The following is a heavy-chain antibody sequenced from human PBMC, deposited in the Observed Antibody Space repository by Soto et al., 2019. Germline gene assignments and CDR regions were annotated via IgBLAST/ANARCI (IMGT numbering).Heavy chain of an antibody. CDR2: IYYSGST. CDR3: ARVRVRDYDILTGYLDY. CDR1: GGSISSGDYY. Sequence: QVQLQESGPGLVKPSQTLSLTCTVSGGSISSGDYYWSWIRQPPGKGLEWIGYIYYSGSTYYNPSLKGRVTISVDTSKNQFSLKLSSVTAADTAVYYCARVRVRDYDILTGYLDYWGQGTLVTVSS. J-gene: IGHJ4*02. V-gene: IGHV4-30-4*01. D-gene: IGHD3-9*01.